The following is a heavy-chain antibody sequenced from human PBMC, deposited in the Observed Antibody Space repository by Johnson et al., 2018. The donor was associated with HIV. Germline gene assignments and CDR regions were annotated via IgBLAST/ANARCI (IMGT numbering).Heavy chain of an antibody. J-gene: IGHJ3*02. D-gene: IGHD3-22*01. V-gene: IGHV3-9*01. CDR1: GFTFDDYA. Sequence: VQLVESGGGLVQPGRSLRLSCAASGFTFDDYAMHWVRQAPGKGLEWVSGIRWNSGSIGYADSVKGRFTISRDNAKNSLYLQMNSLRAEDTAVYYCARPGYYDSSGLDAFDIWGQGTMVTVSS. CDR3: ARPGYYDSSGLDAFDI. CDR2: IRWNSGSI.